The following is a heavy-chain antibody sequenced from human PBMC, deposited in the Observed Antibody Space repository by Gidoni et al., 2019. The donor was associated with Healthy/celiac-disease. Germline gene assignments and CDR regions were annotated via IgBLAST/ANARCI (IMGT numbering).Heavy chain of an antibody. Sequence: QVQLVESGGGVVQPGRSLRLSCAASGFTFSSYGMHWVRQAPGKGLEWVAVISYDGSNKYYADSVKGRFTISRDNSKNTLYLQMNSLRAEDTAVYYCAKEWDIVVVVAATLDYWGQGTLVTVSS. J-gene: IGHJ4*02. CDR3: AKEWDIVVVVAATLDY. CDR2: ISYDGSNK. V-gene: IGHV3-30*18. CDR1: GFTFSSYG. D-gene: IGHD2-15*01.